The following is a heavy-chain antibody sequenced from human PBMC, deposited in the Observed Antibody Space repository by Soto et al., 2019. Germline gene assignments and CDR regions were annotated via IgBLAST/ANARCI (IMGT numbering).Heavy chain of an antibody. Sequence: QVQLVQFGAEVKKPGSSVKVSCKASGGTFSSYAISWVRHAPGQGLEWMGGIIPIFGTANYAQKFQGRVTITADESISTAYMERSSWGSEDTAVYYCARGAYYYDRSGYYFDACDIWGKGTMVTVSS. V-gene: IGHV1-69*01. D-gene: IGHD3-22*01. CDR2: IIPIFGTA. CDR3: ARGAYYYDRSGYYFDACDI. CDR1: GGTFSSYA. J-gene: IGHJ3*02.